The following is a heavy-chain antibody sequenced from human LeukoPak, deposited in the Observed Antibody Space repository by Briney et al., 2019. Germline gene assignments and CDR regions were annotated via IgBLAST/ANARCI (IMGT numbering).Heavy chain of an antibody. CDR3: VRDSDLSY. CDR2: INPNTGGT. D-gene: IGHD1-26*01. Sequence: ASVKVSCKASGYNFTGHYMHWVRQAPGQWLEWMGWINPNTGGTNYAQKFQGRVTMTRDTSISTVYMELSRLRYDDTAVYYCVRDSDLSYWGQGAQVAVSS. J-gene: IGHJ4*02. CDR1: GYNFTGHY. V-gene: IGHV1-2*02.